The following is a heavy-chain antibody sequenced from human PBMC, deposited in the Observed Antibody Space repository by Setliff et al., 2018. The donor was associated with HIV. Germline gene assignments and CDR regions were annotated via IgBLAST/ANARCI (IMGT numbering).Heavy chain of an antibody. CDR3: ARSTPSVGYISEH. CDR2: IYASGT. CDR1: GGSFSGYY. D-gene: IGHD5-12*01. V-gene: IGHV4-59*10. J-gene: IGHJ4*02. Sequence: PSETLSLTCAVYGGSFSGYYWSWIRQPPGKGLEWIASIYASGTTYNPSLKSRVTISIDTSKNQFSLKLNSVTAADAAVYYCARSTPSVGYISEHWGQGTLVTVSS.